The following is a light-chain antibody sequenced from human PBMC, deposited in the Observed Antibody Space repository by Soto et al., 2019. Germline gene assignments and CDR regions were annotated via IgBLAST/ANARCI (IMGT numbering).Light chain of an antibody. J-gene: IGLJ2*01. V-gene: IGLV7-46*01. CDR2: DTT. CDR3: LLFYTDIRV. CDR1: TGAVTSGHY. Sequence: QAVVTQEPSLTVSPGGTVTLTCGSSTGAVTSGHYPYWFQQKPGQAPRTLIYDTTNKHSWTPARFSGSLLGGKAALTLSGAQPEDEADYYCLLFYTDIRVFGGGTKPTVL.